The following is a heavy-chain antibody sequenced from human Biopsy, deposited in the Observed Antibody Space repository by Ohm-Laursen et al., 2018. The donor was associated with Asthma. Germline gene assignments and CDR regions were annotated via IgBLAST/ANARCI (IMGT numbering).Heavy chain of an antibody. CDR3: SRNKIEDGIYFDN. V-gene: IGHV3-30-3*01. D-gene: IGHD5-24*01. J-gene: IGHJ4*02. CDR2: GGSYYDGGLK. CDR1: GFTFRSYA. Sequence: SLRLSCAASGFTFRSYAMHWVRQAPGKGLEWVAVGGSYYDGGLKYYADSVSGRFTVSRDDSKNTLYLQMNSLRAEDTAVYYCSRNKIEDGIYFDNWGQGTLVTVSS.